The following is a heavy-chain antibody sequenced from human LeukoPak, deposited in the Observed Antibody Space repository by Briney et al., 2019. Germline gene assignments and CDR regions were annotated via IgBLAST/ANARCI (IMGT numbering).Heavy chain of an antibody. Sequence: GALRLSCAASGFTFSSYSMNWVRPAPGKGLEWVAVISYDGSNKYYADSVKGRFTISRDNSKNTLYLQMNSLRAEDTAVYYCAKDLSVRGRGYFDYWGQGTLVTVSS. D-gene: IGHD3-10*01. J-gene: IGHJ4*02. CDR1: GFTFSSYS. CDR3: AKDLSVRGRGYFDY. V-gene: IGHV3-30*18. CDR2: ISYDGSNK.